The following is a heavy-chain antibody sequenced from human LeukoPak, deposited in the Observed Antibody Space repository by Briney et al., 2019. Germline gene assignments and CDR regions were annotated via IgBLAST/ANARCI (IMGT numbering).Heavy chain of an antibody. CDR2: ISAYNGTT. Sequence: GASVKVSCKASGYTFTSYGISWVRQAPGQGLEWMGWISAYNGTTNYAQKLQGRVTMTTDTSPSTAYMALRSLSSDDTAVYYCARGGYSSSWSLGYYGMDVWGQGTTVTVSS. D-gene: IGHD6-13*01. CDR3: ARGGYSSSWSLGYYGMDV. V-gene: IGHV1-18*01. J-gene: IGHJ6*02. CDR1: GYTFTSYG.